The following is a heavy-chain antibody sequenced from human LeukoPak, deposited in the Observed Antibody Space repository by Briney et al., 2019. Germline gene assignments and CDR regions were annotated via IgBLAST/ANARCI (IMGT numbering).Heavy chain of an antibody. V-gene: IGHV3-23*01. J-gene: IGHJ6*02. CDR2: ISGSGGST. CDR3: AAGGHYDFWSGYYHSASGYYYYGMDV. Sequence: GGSLRLSCAASGFTFSSYAMSWVRQAPGKGLEWVSAISGSGGSTYYADSVKGRFTISRDNSKNTLYLQMNSLRAEDTAVYYCAAGGHYDFWSGYYHSASGYYYYGMDVWGQGTTVTVS. D-gene: IGHD3-3*01. CDR1: GFTFSSYA.